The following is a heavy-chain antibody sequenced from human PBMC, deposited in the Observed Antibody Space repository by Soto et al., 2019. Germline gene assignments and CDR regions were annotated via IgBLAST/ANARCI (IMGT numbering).Heavy chain of an antibody. V-gene: IGHV5-51*01. D-gene: IGHD2-15*01. CDR1: GYSFTSYW. CDR3: ARYPREGGSVVTEEGAFDI. J-gene: IGHJ3*02. Sequence: EVQLVQSGAEVKKPGESLKISCKGSGYSFTSYWIGWVRQMPGKGLEWMGIIYPGDSDTRYSPSFQGQVTISADKSISTAYLQWSSLKASDTAMYYCARYPREGGSVVTEEGAFDIWGQGTMVTVSS. CDR2: IYPGDSDT.